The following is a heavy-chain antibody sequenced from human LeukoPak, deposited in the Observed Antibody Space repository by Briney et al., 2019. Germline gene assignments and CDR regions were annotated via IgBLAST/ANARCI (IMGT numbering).Heavy chain of an antibody. CDR1: GFTFSNYA. CDR3: ARDGQLGSFDY. Sequence: PGGSLRLSCAASGFTFSNYAMRWVRQAPGKGLEWVSGISGSGDSTYYADSVKGRFTISRDNSKNTLYLQMNSLRAEDTAVYYCARDGQLGSFDYWGQGTLVTVSS. J-gene: IGHJ4*02. V-gene: IGHV3-23*01. CDR2: ISGSGDST. D-gene: IGHD6-6*01.